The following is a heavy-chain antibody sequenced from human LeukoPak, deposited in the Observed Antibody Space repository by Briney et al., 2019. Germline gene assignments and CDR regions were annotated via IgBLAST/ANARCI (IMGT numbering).Heavy chain of an antibody. D-gene: IGHD6-6*01. J-gene: IGHJ4*02. CDR1: GGSFSGYY. V-gene: IGHV4-34*01. CDR3: ARLPGRYSSSDY. CDR2: INHSGST. Sequence: SETLSLTCAVYGGSFSGYYRSWIRQPPGKGLEWIGEINHSGSTNYNPSLKSRVTISVDTSKNQFSLKLSSVTAADTAVYYCARLPGRYSSSDYWGQGTLVTVSS.